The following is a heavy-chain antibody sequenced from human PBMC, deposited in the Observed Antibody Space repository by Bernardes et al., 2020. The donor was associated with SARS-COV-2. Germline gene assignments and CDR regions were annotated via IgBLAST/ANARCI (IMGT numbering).Heavy chain of an antibody. D-gene: IGHD4-4*01. V-gene: IGHV4-34*01. CDR2: INHSGST. CDR1: GGSFSGYY. J-gene: IGHJ6*02. Sequence: SGTLSLTCAVYGGSFSGYYWSWIRQPPGKGLEWIWEINHSGSTNYNPSLKSRFTISVDTSKNQFSLKLSSVTAADTAVYYCARATTVTTFYYYYYGMDVWGQGTTVTVSS. CDR3: ARATTVTTFYYYYYGMDV.